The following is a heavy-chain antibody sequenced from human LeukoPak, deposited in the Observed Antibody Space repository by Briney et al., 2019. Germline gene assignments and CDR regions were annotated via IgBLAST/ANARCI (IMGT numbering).Heavy chain of an antibody. CDR1: GFTFSSYS. CDR2: ISSSSSYI. D-gene: IGHD6-13*01. V-gene: IGHV3-21*01. Sequence: PGGSLRLSCAASGFTFSSYSMNWVRQAPGKGLEWVSSISSSSSYIYYADSVKGRFTISRDNAKNSLYLQMNSLRAEDKAVYYCARPDEQQLVRDAFDIWGQGTMVTVSS. J-gene: IGHJ3*02. CDR3: ARPDEQQLVRDAFDI.